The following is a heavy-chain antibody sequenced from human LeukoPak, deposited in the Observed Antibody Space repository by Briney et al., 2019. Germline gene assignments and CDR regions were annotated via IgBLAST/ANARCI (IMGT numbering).Heavy chain of an antibody. CDR2: IKQDGREN. Sequence: GGSLRLSCAASGFTFSNYWMSWVRQAPGKGLEWLANIKQDGRENYYVDSVKGRFTISRDNAKNSLYLQMNSLRAEDTAVYYCAREGSGWGYIIDYWGQGTLVTVSS. V-gene: IGHV3-7*03. J-gene: IGHJ4*02. CDR3: AREGSGWGYIIDY. D-gene: IGHD6-19*01. CDR1: GFTFSNYW.